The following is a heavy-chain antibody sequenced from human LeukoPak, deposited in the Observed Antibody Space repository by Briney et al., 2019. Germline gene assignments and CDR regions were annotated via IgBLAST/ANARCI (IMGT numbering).Heavy chain of an antibody. CDR2: IYSSGQS. J-gene: IGHJ6*04. Sequence: SETLSLTCTVSGDSISSTTDSWGWIRQSPGKGLEWIGSIYSSGQSYYKVSLRSRVTMSVDTSKNLFSLKLTSVTAADTAVYYCARAPVSTAYLHYYSMDVWGKGTMVTVSS. D-gene: IGHD3-16*01. CDR1: GDSISSTTDS. CDR3: ARAPVSTAYLHYYSMDV. V-gene: IGHV4-39*07.